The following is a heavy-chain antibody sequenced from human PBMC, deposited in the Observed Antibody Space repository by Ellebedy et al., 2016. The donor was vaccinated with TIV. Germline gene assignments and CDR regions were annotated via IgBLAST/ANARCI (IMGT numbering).Heavy chain of an antibody. D-gene: IGHD1-7*01. CDR3: ARVSTGTSFYYYYYYMDV. Sequence: SETLSLXCAVYGGSFSGYYWSWIRHPPGKGLEWIGEINHSGSTNYNPSLKSRVTISVDTSKNQFSLKLSSVTAADTAVYYCARVSTGTSFYYYYYYMDVWGKGTTVTVSS. CDR1: GGSFSGYY. J-gene: IGHJ6*03. CDR2: INHSGST. V-gene: IGHV4-34*01.